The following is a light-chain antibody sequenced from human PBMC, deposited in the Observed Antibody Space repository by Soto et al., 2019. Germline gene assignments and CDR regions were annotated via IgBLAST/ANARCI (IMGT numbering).Light chain of an antibody. J-gene: IGKJ1*01. CDR2: LGS. CDR1: QSLLQSNGYNY. CDR3: MQALQTPPWT. Sequence: DIMMTQSPLSLPVTPGEPASISCRSSQSLLQSNGYNYLDWNLQKPGQSPQLLIYLGSNRASGVPDRFSGSGSGTDFTLKISRVEAEDVGVYYCMQALQTPPWTFGQGTKVEI. V-gene: IGKV2-28*01.